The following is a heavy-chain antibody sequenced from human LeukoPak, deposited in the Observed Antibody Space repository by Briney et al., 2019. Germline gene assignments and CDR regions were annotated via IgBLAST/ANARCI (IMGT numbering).Heavy chain of an antibody. Sequence: ASVKVSCKASGYTFTSYGISWVRQAPGQGLEWMGWISAYNGNTNYAQKLQGRVTVTTDTSTSTAYMELRSLRSDDTAVYYCARSLMSGIAAAGTTLDYYYYGMDVWGQGTTVTVSS. V-gene: IGHV1-18*01. D-gene: IGHD6-13*01. CDR2: ISAYNGNT. CDR3: ARSLMSGIAAAGTTLDYYYYGMDV. CDR1: GYTFTSYG. J-gene: IGHJ6*02.